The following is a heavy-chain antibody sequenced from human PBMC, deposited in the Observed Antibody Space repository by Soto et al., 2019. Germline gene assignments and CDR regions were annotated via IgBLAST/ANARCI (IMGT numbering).Heavy chain of an antibody. CDR1: GFTFSSYG. Sequence: GSLRLSCAASGFTFSSYGMHWVRQAPGKGLEWVAVIWYDGSNKYYADSVKGRFTISRDNSKNTLYLQMNSLRAEDTAVYYCARDPEIAARPGYYYYYGMDVWGQGTTVTVSS. D-gene: IGHD6-6*01. CDR3: ARDPEIAARPGYYYYYGMDV. CDR2: IWYDGSNK. V-gene: IGHV3-33*01. J-gene: IGHJ6*02.